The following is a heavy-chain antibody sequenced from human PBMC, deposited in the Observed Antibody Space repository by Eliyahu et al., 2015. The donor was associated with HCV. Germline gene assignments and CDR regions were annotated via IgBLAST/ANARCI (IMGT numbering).Heavy chain of an antibody. J-gene: IGHJ6*02. V-gene: IGHV3-30*18. CDR1: GFTFSXYG. Sequence: QVQLVESGGGVVQPGRSLRLSCAASGFTFSXYGMXRVRPAPGKGLEWVAVISYDGSNKYYADSVKGRFTISRDNSKNTLYLQMNSLRAEDTAVYYCAKDSLTGYQLHSYYYYGMDVWGQGTTVTVSS. CDR3: AKDSLTGYQLHSYYYYGMDV. D-gene: IGHD2-2*01. CDR2: ISYDGSNK.